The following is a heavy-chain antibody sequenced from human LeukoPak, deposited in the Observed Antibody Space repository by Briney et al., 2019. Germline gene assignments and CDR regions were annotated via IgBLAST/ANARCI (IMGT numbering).Heavy chain of an antibody. V-gene: IGHV3-20*04. CDR3: ARDRRYCSGGSCYYYYYYMDV. CDR2: INWNGGST. D-gene: IGHD2-15*01. CDR1: GFTFDDYG. J-gene: IGHJ6*03. Sequence: GGSLRLSCAASGFTFDDYGMSWVRQAPGKGLEWVSGINWNGGSTGYADSVKGRFTISRDNAKNSLYLQMNSLRAEDTALYYCARDRRYCSGGSCYYYYYYMDVWGKGTTVTVSS.